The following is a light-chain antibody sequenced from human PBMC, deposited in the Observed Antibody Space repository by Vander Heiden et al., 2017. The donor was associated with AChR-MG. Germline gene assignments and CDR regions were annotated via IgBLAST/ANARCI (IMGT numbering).Light chain of an antibody. Sequence: EIVLTQSPATLSFSPGERATLSCRASQSVSSYLAWYQQKPGQAPRLLIYDASNRATGIPARFSGSGSGTDFTLTISSLEPEDFAVYYWQQRSNWFTFGGGTKVEIK. CDR1: QSVSSY. V-gene: IGKV3-11*01. CDR2: DAS. J-gene: IGKJ4*01. CDR3: QQRSNWFT.